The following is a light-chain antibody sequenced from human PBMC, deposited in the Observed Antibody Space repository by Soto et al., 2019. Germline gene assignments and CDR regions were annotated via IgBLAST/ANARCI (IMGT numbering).Light chain of an antibody. CDR1: QDIGNL. CDR2: FGS. V-gene: IGKV1-12*01. J-gene: IGKJ4*01. Sequence: DIQMTQSPSSVSASVGDRVTLTCRASQDIGNLLAWYQQKPGKAPKLLIYFGSNLQTGVPSRFSGSGSGTDFPLTIRSLQPEDLATYYCQQADSFPLTFGRGTRVEIK. CDR3: QQADSFPLT.